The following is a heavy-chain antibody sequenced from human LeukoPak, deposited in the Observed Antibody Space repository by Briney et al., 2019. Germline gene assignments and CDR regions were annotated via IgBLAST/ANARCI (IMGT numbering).Heavy chain of an antibody. CDR2: IKQDGSEK. V-gene: IGHV3-7*05. D-gene: IGHD6-19*01. CDR3: ARDFDFYSSGGVLGV. J-gene: IGHJ6*02. Sequence: GGSLRLSCAASGFTFSSYWIYWVRQAPGKGLEWVANIKQDGSEKYYVDSVKGRFTISRDNAKNSLYLQMNSLRAEDTAVYYCARDFDFYSSGGVLGVWGQGTTVTVSS. CDR1: GFTFSSYW.